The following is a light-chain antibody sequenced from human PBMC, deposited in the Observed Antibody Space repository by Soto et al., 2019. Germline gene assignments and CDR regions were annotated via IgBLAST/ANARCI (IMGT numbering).Light chain of an antibody. CDR1: NSDVGGYNY. V-gene: IGLV2-14*01. Sequence: QSVLTQPASVSGSPGQSITISCTGTNSDVGGYNYVSWYQQHPGKAPKLMIYEVSYRPSGVSNRFSGSKSGNTASLTISGLQAEDEADYYCSSYTTTTTTIFGGGTKLTVL. CDR3: SSYTTTTTTI. J-gene: IGLJ2*01. CDR2: EVS.